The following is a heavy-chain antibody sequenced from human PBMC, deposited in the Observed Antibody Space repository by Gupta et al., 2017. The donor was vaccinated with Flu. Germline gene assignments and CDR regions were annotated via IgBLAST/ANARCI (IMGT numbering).Heavy chain of an antibody. CDR1: GFTFSNYW. J-gene: IGHJ4*02. D-gene: IGHD2-2*01. CDR3: VRWSEVVLVPQTIEND. V-gene: IGHV3-7*01. CDR2: IKQDGSQR. Sequence: VQLVESGGGLVQPGGSLRLSCEASGFTFSNYWMSWVRQAPGKGLEWGANIKQDGSQRLYVDSGKGRFTISRDNDKNSLYLQMIRLSVEDTAVYYCVRWSEVVLVPQTIENDWGQGTLVTVSS.